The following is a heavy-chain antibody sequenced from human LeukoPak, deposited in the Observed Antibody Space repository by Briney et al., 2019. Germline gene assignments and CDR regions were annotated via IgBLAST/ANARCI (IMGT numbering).Heavy chain of an antibody. J-gene: IGHJ4*02. CDR3: ARESFGVAPLDY. V-gene: IGHV3-33*01. Sequence: GGSLRLSCAASGFTFSSYGMHWVRQAPGKGLEWVAVIWYDGSNKYYADSVKGRFTISRDNSKNTLYLQMNSLRAEDTAVYYCARESFGVAPLDYWGQGTLVTVSS. CDR1: GFTFSSYG. CDR2: IWYDGSNK. D-gene: IGHD3-3*01.